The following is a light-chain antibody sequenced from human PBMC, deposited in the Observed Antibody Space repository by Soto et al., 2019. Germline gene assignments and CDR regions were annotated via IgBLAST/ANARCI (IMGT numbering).Light chain of an antibody. V-gene: IGLV2-23*01. Sequence: QPVLTQPASVSGSPGQSITISCTGTRSDVGSFLVSWYQQYPGKAPKLILYEANKRPSGVSNRFSGSKSGNTASLTISGLQAEDEADYFCCSYAGSSTFVFGTGTKVTVL. CDR2: EAN. CDR3: CSYAGSSTFV. J-gene: IGLJ1*01. CDR1: RSDVGSFL.